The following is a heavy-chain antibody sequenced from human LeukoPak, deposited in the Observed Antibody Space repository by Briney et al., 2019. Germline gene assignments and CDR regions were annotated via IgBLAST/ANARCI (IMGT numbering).Heavy chain of an antibody. J-gene: IGHJ4*02. CDR1: GYTFTNYF. V-gene: IGHV1-46*01. CDR3: ARGRSKALDF. Sequence: ASVKVSCNTSGYTFTNYFIHWVRQVPGQGLEWMGMVNPTGGSTGYAQSFQGRVTLTGDTSTSTVYMEFSALTSEDTAVCYCARGRSKALDFWGQGTPVTVSS. CDR2: VNPTGGST. D-gene: IGHD5/OR15-5a*01.